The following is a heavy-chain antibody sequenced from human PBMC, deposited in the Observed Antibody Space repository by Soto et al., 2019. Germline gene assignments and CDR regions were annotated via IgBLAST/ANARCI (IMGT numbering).Heavy chain of an antibody. J-gene: IGHJ6*02. Sequence: ASVKVSCKASGYTFTSYDINWVRQATGQGLEWMGWMNPNSGNTGYAQKFQGRVTMTRNTSISTAYMELSSLRSEDTAVYYCARNCDYYYYYGMDVWGQGTTVTVSS. CDR1: GYTFTSYD. CDR3: ARNCDYYYYYGMDV. CDR2: MNPNSGNT. D-gene: IGHD2-21*01. V-gene: IGHV1-8*01.